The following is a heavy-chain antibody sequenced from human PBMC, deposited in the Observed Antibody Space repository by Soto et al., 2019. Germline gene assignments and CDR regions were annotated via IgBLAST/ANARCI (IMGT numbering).Heavy chain of an antibody. CDR3: ARGAWGGGGSSWYTPHYFDY. D-gene: IGHD6-13*01. Sequence: SVKVSCKASGGTFSSYAISWVRQAPGQGLEWMGGIIPIFGTANYAQKFQGRVTITADESTSTAYMELSSLRSEDTAVYYCARGAWGGGGSSWYTPHYFDYWGQGTLVTVSS. CDR2: IIPIFGTA. J-gene: IGHJ4*02. V-gene: IGHV1-69*13. CDR1: GGTFSSYA.